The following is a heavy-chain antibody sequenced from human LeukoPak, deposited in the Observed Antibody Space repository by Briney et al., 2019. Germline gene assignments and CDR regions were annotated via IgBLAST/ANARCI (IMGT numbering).Heavy chain of an antibody. V-gene: IGHV3-23*01. CDR2: ISGSGGST. Sequence: GGSLRFSCAASGFTFSSYAMSWVRQAPGKGLEWVPAISGSGGSTYYADSVKGRFTISRDNSKNTLYLQMNSLRAEDTAVYYCAKGWIQLWYLFDYWGQGTLVTVSS. CDR1: GFTFSSYA. D-gene: IGHD5-18*01. J-gene: IGHJ4*02. CDR3: AKGWIQLWYLFDY.